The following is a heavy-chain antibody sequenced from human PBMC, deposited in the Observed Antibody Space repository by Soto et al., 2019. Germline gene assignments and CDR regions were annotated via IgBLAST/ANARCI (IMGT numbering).Heavy chain of an antibody. CDR3: AASIFYYGMDV. CDR1: GYTFTNYW. J-gene: IGHJ6*02. Sequence: GESLKISCKGSGYTFTNYWIGWVRQMPGKGLEWMGIIYPGDSDTKYNPSFQGQVTISADESITTTYPRWTSLKASDTAIYYCAASIFYYGMDVWGQGTTVTVSS. CDR2: IYPGDSDT. V-gene: IGHV5-51*01.